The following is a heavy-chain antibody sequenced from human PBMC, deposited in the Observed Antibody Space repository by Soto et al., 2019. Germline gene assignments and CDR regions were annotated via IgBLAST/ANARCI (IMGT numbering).Heavy chain of an antibody. D-gene: IGHD2-21*01. J-gene: IGHJ6*02. Sequence: QVHLQESGPGLVTPSQTLSLTCTVSGGSISSGDSYWSWIRQPPGKGLEWIGYIYYTGSIFYNPSLESRVTISVDTSKNQFSLQPSSVTSADTAVYYCARDDCGTSRCSYYYGMDVWGQGTTVTVSS. CDR1: GGSISSGDSY. CDR2: IYYTGSI. V-gene: IGHV4-30-4*01. CDR3: ARDDCGTSRCSYYYGMDV.